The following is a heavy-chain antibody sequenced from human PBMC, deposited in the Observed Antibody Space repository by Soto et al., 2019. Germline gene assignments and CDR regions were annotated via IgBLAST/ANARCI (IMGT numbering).Heavy chain of an antibody. Sequence: ASVKVSCKASGYTFTTYGINWVRRAPGQGLEWMGWINAFDRNTDYTQKFQGRVTMTTDTSTSTACMELRSLRSDDTAVYFCARGQPFSYDSSGYYHGTFFDYWGQGTPVTVSS. CDR2: INAFDRNT. D-gene: IGHD3-22*01. V-gene: IGHV1-18*01. CDR1: GYTFTTYG. CDR3: ARGQPFSYDSSGYYHGTFFDY. J-gene: IGHJ4*02.